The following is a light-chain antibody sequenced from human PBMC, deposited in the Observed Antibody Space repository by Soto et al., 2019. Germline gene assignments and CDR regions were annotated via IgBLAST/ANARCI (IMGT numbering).Light chain of an antibody. J-gene: IGKJ1*01. CDR1: QSISSW. CDR3: QQYNSYRT. CDR2: KAS. Sequence: DIQMTQSPSTLSASVGDRLTITCRASQSISSWLAWYQQTPGKAPXXLIYKASSLESGVPSRLSGSGSGTEFPLTISSLQPDDFATYYCQQYNSYRTFGQGTKVDIK. V-gene: IGKV1-5*03.